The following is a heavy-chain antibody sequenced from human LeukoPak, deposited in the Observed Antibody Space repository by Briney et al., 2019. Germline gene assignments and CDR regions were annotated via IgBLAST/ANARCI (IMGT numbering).Heavy chain of an antibody. CDR3: ARVQYPYSGSYVDY. V-gene: IGHV1-69*13. CDR1: GGTFSSYA. J-gene: IGHJ4*02. D-gene: IGHD1-26*01. Sequence: VASVKVSCKASGGTFSSYAISWVRQAPGQGLEWMGGIIPIFGTANYAQKFQGRVTITADESTSTAYMELSSLRSEDTAVYYCARVQYPYSGSYVDYWGQGTLVTVSS. CDR2: IIPIFGTA.